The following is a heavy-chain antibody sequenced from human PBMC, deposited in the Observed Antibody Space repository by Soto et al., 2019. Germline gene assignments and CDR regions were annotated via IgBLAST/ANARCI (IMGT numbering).Heavy chain of an antibody. D-gene: IGHD1-26*01. CDR2: ISGSGSSSTI. CDR1: GFTFSSYD. CDR3: ARVAGVGGQDEY. J-gene: IGHJ4*02. Sequence: EVQLVESGGGLVQPGGSLRLSCAVSGFTFSSYDMNWVRQAPGKGREWVSYISGSGSSSTIYYADTVKGRFTISRDNAKNSLYLQMNSVRDEDPAVYCCARVAGVGGQDEYWGQGTLVTVSS. V-gene: IGHV3-48*02.